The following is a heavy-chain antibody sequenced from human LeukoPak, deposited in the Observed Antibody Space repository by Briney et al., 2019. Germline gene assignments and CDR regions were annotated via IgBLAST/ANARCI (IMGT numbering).Heavy chain of an antibody. Sequence: GGSLRLSCAASEFTFSSYWMSWVRQAPGKGLEWVANIKQDGSEKYYVDSVKGRFTISRDNAKNSLYLQMNNLRAEDTAVYYCATWSDYGDFYRGQGALVTVSS. CDR3: ATWSDYGDFY. V-gene: IGHV3-7*01. D-gene: IGHD4-17*01. J-gene: IGHJ4*02. CDR2: IKQDGSEK. CDR1: EFTFSSYW.